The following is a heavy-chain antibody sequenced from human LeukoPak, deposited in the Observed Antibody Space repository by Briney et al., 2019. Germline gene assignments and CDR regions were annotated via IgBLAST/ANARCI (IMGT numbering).Heavy chain of an antibody. CDR3: ARNRGSGGWGIFDY. Sequence: SETLSLTCTVSGGSISSYYWSWIRQPAGKGLEWIGRIYTSGSTNYNPSLKSRVTMSVDTSKNQFSLKLSSVTAADTAVYYCARNRGSGGWGIFDYWGQGTLVTVSS. J-gene: IGHJ4*02. CDR1: GGSISSYY. V-gene: IGHV4-4*07. CDR2: IYTSGST. D-gene: IGHD7-27*01.